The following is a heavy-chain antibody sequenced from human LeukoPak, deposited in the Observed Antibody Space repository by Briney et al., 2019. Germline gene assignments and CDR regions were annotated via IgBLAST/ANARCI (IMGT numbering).Heavy chain of an antibody. D-gene: IGHD2-15*01. CDR3: ARGVVVVVAARGSSYGMDV. CDR1: GGSVSNYY. CDR2: ISYSGTT. J-gene: IGHJ6*02. V-gene: IGHV4-59*02. Sequence: SETLSLTCTVSGGSVSNYYWSWIRQPPGKGLEWIGFISYSGTTNYYPSLKSRVTISVDTSKNQFSLKLSSVTAADTAVYYCARGVVVVVAARGSSYGMDVWGQGTTVTVSS.